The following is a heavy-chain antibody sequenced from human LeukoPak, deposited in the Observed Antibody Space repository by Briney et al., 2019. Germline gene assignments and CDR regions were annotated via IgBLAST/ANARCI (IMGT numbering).Heavy chain of an antibody. CDR3: ARLGGTAMATDYYYGMDV. J-gene: IGHJ6*02. CDR1: GVSISSYY. Sequence: SETLSLTCTVSGVSISSYYWSWIRQPPGKGLEWIGYIYYSGSTNYNPSLKSRVTISVDTSKNQFSLKLSSVTAADTAVYYCARLGGTAMATDYYYGMDVWGQGTTVTVSS. V-gene: IGHV4-59*08. D-gene: IGHD5-18*01. CDR2: IYYSGST.